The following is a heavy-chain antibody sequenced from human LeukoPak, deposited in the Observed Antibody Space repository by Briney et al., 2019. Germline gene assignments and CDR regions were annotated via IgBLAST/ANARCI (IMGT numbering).Heavy chain of an antibody. CDR1: GFSFSSYS. J-gene: IGHJ6*03. D-gene: IGHD6-25*01. CDR2: ITSGSDTI. Sequence: GGSLRLSCAASGFSFSSYSMNWVRQAPGKGLEWISYITSGSDTINYADSVKGRFTVSRDNARNSLYLQMNSPRVEDTAVYSCARDVGIPSAAPDYYYFYYMDVWGIGTAVTVSS. V-gene: IGHV3-48*04. CDR3: ARDVGIPSAAPDYYYFYYMDV.